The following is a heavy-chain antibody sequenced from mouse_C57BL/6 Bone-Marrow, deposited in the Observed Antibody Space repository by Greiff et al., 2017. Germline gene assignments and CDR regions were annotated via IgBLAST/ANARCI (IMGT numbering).Heavy chain of an antibody. J-gene: IGHJ3*01. CDR3: ARARLRQRGWFAY. CDR1: GYTFTSSG. D-gene: IGHD2-4*01. CDR2: IYPRSGNT. V-gene: IGHV1-81*01. Sequence: VQLQQSGAELARPGASVKLSCKASGYTFTSSGISWVKQRTGQGLEWIGEIYPRSGNTYYNEKFKGKATLTADKSSSTAYMELRSLTSEDSAVFFCARARLRQRGWFAYWGQGTLVTVSA.